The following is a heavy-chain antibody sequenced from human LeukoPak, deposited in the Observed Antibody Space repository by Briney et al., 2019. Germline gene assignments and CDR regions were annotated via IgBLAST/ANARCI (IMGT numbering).Heavy chain of an antibody. D-gene: IGHD5-24*01. J-gene: IGHJ4*02. CDR2: IKQDGSKK. V-gene: IGHV3-7*04. CDR1: GFTFSTYA. CDR3: TRVGYIDEGIDY. Sequence: GGSLRLSCAASGFTFSTYAMHWVRQAPGKGLEWVANIKQDGSKKSYVDSVKGRFTISRDNAKNSLYLQMNSLRAEDTAIYYCTRVGYIDEGIDYWGQGTLVTVSS.